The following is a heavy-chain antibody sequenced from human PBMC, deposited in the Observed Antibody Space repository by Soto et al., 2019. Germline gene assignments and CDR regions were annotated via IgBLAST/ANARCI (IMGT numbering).Heavy chain of an antibody. CDR2: INSDGSST. D-gene: IGHD5-18*01. CDR3: ASLTASATFDY. V-gene: IGHV3-74*01. J-gene: IGHJ4*02. Sequence: EVQLVESGGGLVQPGGSLRLSCAASGFTFSSYWMHWVRQAPGKGLVWVSRINSDGSSTSYADSVKGRFTISRDNAKNMLYLQMNSLRAEDTAVYYCASLTASATFDYWGQGTLVTVSS. CDR1: GFTFSSYW.